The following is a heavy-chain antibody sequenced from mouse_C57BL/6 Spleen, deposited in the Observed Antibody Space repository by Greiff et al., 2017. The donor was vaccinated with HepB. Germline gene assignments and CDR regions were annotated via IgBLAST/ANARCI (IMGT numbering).Heavy chain of an antibody. CDR3: ARYGGNYFDY. D-gene: IGHD2-14*01. J-gene: IGHJ2*01. CDR2: IRNKANGYTT. V-gene: IGHV7-3*01. CDR1: GFTFTDYY. Sequence: EVKLVESGGGLVQPGGSLSLSCAASGFTFTDYYMSWVRQPPGQALEWLGFIRNKANGYTTEYSASGKGRFTISRDNSQSILYLQMNALGAEDSATYCSARYGGNYFDYWGQGTTLTVSS.